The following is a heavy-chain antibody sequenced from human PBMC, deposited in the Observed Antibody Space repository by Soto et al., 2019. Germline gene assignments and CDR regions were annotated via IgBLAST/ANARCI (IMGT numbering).Heavy chain of an antibody. Sequence: PGGSLRLSCAASGFTFSSYWMSWVRQAPGKGLEWVANIKQDGSEKYYVDSVKGRFTISRDNAKNSLYLQMNSLRAEDTAVYYCARVRTDYYYYGMDVWGQGTTVTVSS. V-gene: IGHV3-7*03. CDR1: GFTFSSYW. J-gene: IGHJ6*02. CDR2: IKQDGSEK. CDR3: ARVRTDYYYYGMDV.